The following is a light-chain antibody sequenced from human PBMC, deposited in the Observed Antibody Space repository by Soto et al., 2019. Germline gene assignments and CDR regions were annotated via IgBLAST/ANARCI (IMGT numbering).Light chain of an antibody. CDR3: SSYTSSSTRVV. Sequence: QSALTQPRSVSGSPGQSVAISCTGTSSDVGGYNYVSWYQQHPGKAPKLMIYDVSNRPSRVPDRFSGSKSGNTASLTISGLQAEDEADYYCSSYTSSSTRVVFGGGTKLTVL. V-gene: IGLV2-11*01. CDR2: DVS. J-gene: IGLJ2*01. CDR1: SSDVGGYNY.